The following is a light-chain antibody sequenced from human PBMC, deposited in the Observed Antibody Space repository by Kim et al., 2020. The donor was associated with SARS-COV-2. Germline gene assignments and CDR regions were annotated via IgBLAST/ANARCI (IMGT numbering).Light chain of an antibody. Sequence: GKTARITCGGNNIGSESMDGDQQKPGQAPVLVVYDDSDRPSGIPERFSGSNSGNTATLTISRVEAGDEADYYCQVWDSSSDHPHVVFGGGTQLTVL. V-gene: IGLV3-21*03. CDR1: NIGSES. CDR3: QVWDSSSDHPHVV. J-gene: IGLJ2*01. CDR2: DDS.